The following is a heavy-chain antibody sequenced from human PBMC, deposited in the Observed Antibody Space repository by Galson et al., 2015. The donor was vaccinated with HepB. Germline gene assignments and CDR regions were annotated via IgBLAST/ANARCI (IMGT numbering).Heavy chain of an antibody. D-gene: IGHD6-13*01. V-gene: IGHV3-11*06. CDR2: ISSSSSYT. CDR3: ARGRRILEAYSSSWYAGGALDI. Sequence: SLRLSCAASGFTFSDYYMSWIRQAPGKGLEWVSYISSSSSYTNYADSVKGRFTISRDNAKNSLYLQMNSLRAEDTAVYYCARGRRILEAYSSSWYAGGALDIWGQGTMVTVSS. J-gene: IGHJ3*02. CDR1: GFTFSDYY.